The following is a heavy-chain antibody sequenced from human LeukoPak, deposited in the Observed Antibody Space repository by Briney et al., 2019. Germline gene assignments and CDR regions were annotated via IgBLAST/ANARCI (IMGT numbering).Heavy chain of an antibody. J-gene: IGHJ6*02. D-gene: IGHD6-13*01. CDR3: AGDRDSSSWYGYLTYSGMDV. CDR2: ISADNGNT. Sequence: ASVKVSCKASGYTFTSYGISWVRQAPGQGLEWMGWISADNGNTNYAQKLQGRVTMTTDTSTSTAYMELRSLRSDDTAVYCCAGDRDSSSWYGYLTYSGMDVWGQGTTVTVSS. V-gene: IGHV1-18*01. CDR1: GYTFTSYG.